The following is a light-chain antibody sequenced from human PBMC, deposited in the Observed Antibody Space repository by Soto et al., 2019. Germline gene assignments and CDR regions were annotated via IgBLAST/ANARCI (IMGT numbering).Light chain of an antibody. Sequence: QLVLTQPPSVSGAPGQRGTISCTGSSSNIGAYDVHWYQQLPGTAPKLLIYGNSNRPSGVPDRFSASKSGTSASLAITGLRADDEADYYCQSYDSSLSASGVFGGGTKLTVL. J-gene: IGLJ2*01. CDR3: QSYDSSLSASGV. CDR2: GNS. CDR1: SSNIGAYD. V-gene: IGLV1-40*01.